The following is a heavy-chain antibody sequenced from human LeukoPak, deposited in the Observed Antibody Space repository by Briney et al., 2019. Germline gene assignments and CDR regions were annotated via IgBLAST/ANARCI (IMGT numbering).Heavy chain of an antibody. D-gene: IGHD3-22*01. CDR1: GGSISSSSYY. V-gene: IGHV4-39*01. Sequence: PSETLSLTCTVSGGSISSSSYYWGWIRQPPGKGLEWIGTIYYSGSTYSNPSLKSRVTISVDTSKNQFSLKLSSVTAADTAVYYCARHRYFDSSGYYHFDYWGQGTLVTVSS. J-gene: IGHJ4*02. CDR2: IYYSGST. CDR3: ARHRYFDSSGYYHFDY.